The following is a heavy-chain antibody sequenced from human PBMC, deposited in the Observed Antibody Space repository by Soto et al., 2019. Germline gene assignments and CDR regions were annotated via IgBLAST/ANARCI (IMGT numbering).Heavy chain of an antibody. CDR2: ISGSGEMT. V-gene: IGHV3-23*01. CDR3: ARSEMTYNWND. J-gene: IGHJ4*02. Sequence: PGGSLRLSCAASGFTFRGDAMSWVRQAPGKGLELVSSISGSGEMTHYAESVKGRFTISRDNSKNTLYLQMESLRAEDTALYYCARSEMTYNWNDWGQGTLVTVSS. CDR1: GFTFRGDA. D-gene: IGHD1-1*01.